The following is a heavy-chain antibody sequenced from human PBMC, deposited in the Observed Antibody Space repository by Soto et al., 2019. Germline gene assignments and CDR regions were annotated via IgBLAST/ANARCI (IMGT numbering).Heavy chain of an antibody. V-gene: IGHV3-13*04. Sequence: PGGSLRLSCAASGFTFSSYSMHWVRQATGKGLEWISAIGDTGGTYYADSVKGRFTISRDISKNTLYLQMNSLRAEDTAVYFCARDFGGNSRLYYFDYWGQGTLVTVSS. CDR1: GFTFSSYS. D-gene: IGHD2-21*02. J-gene: IGHJ4*02. CDR2: IGDTGGT. CDR3: ARDFGGNSRLYYFDY.